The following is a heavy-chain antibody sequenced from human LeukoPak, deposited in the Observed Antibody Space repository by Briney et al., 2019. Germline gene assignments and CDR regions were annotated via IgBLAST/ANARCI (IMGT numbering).Heavy chain of an antibody. CDR1: GFNFGTYW. CDR2: INEFEGEK. CDR3: ARVLFRVSRYSGLDV. Sequence: GGSLRLSCAVSGFNFGTYWMTWVRQAPGEGLEWAANINEFEGEKHYADAVKGRFSISRDNAKNSVYLQMDSLRDEDTGVYFCARVLFRVSRYSGLDVWGQGTTVTVSS. D-gene: IGHD6-6*01. V-gene: IGHV3-7*01. J-gene: IGHJ6*02.